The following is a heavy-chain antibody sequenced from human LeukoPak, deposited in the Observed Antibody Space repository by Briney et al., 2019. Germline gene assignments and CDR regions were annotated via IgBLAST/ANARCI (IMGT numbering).Heavy chain of an antibody. V-gene: IGHV3-21*01. J-gene: IGHJ4*02. CDR1: GFTFSTYS. Sequence: PGGSLRLSCEASGFTFSTYSMSWVRQAPGMGLEWVSSINSSGSFIYYPDSVKGRFSISRDNAKNSLYLQMNSVRAEDAAVYYCARGVRGVMSHFDYWGQGILVTVSS. CDR3: ARGVRGVMSHFDY. CDR2: INSSGSFI. D-gene: IGHD3-10*01.